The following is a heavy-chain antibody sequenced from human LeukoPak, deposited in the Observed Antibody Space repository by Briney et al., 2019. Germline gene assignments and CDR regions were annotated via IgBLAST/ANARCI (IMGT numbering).Heavy chain of an antibody. CDR1: GGSFSGYY. CDR2: INYGGDT. D-gene: IGHD3-3*01. V-gene: IGHV4-34*01. J-gene: IGHJ4*02. Sequence: SATLSLTCAVYGGSFSGYYWTWIRHTPGKGLDWIGEINYGGDTNYNPSLKSRVTISVDTSGNQFSLKMTSVTAADTAVYFCARGDHYDFWSDYYTQTGFFFDRWGQGTMVTVSS. CDR3: ARGDHYDFWSDYYTQTGFFFDR.